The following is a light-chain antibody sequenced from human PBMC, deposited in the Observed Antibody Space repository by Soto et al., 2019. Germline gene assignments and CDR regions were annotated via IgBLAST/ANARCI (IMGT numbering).Light chain of an antibody. CDR3: QSYDSSLSGVV. V-gene: IGLV1-40*01. CDR2: GNS. J-gene: IGLJ2*01. Sequence: QSVLTQPPSVSGAPGQRVTISCTGSSSNIGAGYDVHWYQQLPGTAPKLLIYGNSNRPSGVPDRFSGSKSGTSASLAITGLQAKDEADYYCQSYDSSLSGVVFGGGTKLTDL. CDR1: SSNIGAGYD.